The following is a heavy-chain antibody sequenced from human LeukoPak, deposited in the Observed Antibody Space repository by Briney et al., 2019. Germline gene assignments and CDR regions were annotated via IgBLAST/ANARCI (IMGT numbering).Heavy chain of an antibody. J-gene: IGHJ4*02. CDR3: ARANGYSSSYGY. CDR2: INWNGGST. CDR1: GFTFDDYG. Sequence: GGSLRLSCAASGFTFDDYGMSWVRQAPGKGLEWVSGINWNGGSTGYADSAKGRFTISRDNAKNSLYLQMNSLGAEDTALYYCARANGYSSSYGYWGQGTLVTVSS. V-gene: IGHV3-20*04. D-gene: IGHD6-6*01.